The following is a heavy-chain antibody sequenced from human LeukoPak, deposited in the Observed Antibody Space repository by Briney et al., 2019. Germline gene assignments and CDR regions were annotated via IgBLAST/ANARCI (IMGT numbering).Heavy chain of an antibody. CDR3: AREAARPSNYYYYMDV. Sequence: SETLSLTCIVSGGSISSYYWSWIRQPAGKGLEWIGRIYTSGSTNYNPSLKSRVTMSVDTSKNQFSLKLSSVTAADTAVYYCAREAARPSNYYYYMDVWGKGTTVTVSS. CDR2: IYTSGST. V-gene: IGHV4-4*07. J-gene: IGHJ6*03. CDR1: GGSISSYY. D-gene: IGHD6-6*01.